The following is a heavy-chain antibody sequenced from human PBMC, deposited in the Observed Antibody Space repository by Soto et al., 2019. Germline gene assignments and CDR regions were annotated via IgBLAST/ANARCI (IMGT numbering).Heavy chain of an antibody. V-gene: IGHV3-33*01. J-gene: IGHJ4*02. CDR3: ARDGQWLPRDGLRSSYYFDY. D-gene: IGHD6-19*01. CDR2: IWYDGGNK. Sequence: QVQLVESGGGVVQPGRSLRLSCAASGFNFSSYVMHWVRQAPGKGLEWVAVIWYDGGNKYYADSVKGRFTISRDNSKNTLYVKMNSLRAEDTAVYYCARDGQWLPRDGLRSSYYFDYWGQGTLVTVSS. CDR1: GFNFSSYV.